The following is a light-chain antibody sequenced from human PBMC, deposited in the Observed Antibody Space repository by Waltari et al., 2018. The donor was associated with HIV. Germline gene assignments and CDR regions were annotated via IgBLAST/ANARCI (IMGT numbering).Light chain of an antibody. CDR1: ALPDKF. Sequence: SYELTQPTSVSVSPGQTARITCSGDALPDKFVYWYQQKSGQAPVLVIFDDTRRPYGIPVRFSGSSPWTVVTLTITGAQVEDEADYSCYSSDRSGYVWLFGGGTKLTVL. V-gene: IGLV3-10*01. CDR3: YSSDRSGYVWL. CDR2: DDT. J-gene: IGLJ3*02.